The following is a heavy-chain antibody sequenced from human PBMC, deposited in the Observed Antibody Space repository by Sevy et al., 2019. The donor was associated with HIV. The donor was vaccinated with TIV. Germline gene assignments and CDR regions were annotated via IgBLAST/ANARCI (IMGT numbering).Heavy chain of an antibody. CDR1: GFSFDSYG. D-gene: IGHD3-22*01. V-gene: IGHV3-23*01. J-gene: IGHJ6*03. CDR3: AKGGGGHYDPDEIGYYFYYYNMDV. CDR2: ISGSGTRT. Sequence: GGSLRLSCAVSGFSFDSYGMTWVRQAPGKGLEWVSGISGSGTRTYYADSVKGRFSISRDNSKNGLYLQMNSLRSEDTAFYYCAKGGGGHYDPDEIGYYFYYYNMDVWGKGTTVTVSS.